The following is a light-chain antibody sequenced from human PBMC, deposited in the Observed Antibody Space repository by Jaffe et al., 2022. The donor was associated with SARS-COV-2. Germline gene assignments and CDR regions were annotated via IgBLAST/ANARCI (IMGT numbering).Light chain of an antibody. V-gene: IGKV1-39*01. J-gene: IGKJ1*01. CDR2: AAS. CDR1: QTMSNY. CDR3: HQSDKAPRT. Sequence: DIQLTQSPSSLSASVGDRVTITCRASQTMSNYLNWYQQKPGKAPTLLIYAASSLQSGVPSRFSGSGSGTDFTLTINSLQPEDFGTYYCHQSDKAPRTFGQGTKVEF.